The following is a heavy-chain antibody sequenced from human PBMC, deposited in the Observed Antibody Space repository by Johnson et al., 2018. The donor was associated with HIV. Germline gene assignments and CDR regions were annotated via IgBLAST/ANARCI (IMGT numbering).Heavy chain of an antibody. Sequence: VQLVESGGGLVQPGGSLRLSCAASGFTFSSYAMHWVRQAPGKGLEYVSAISSNGGSTYYANSVKGRFTISRDNSKNTLYLQMNSLRAEDTAVYYCAKVGATVVTPRGEAFDIWGQGTMVCVSS. D-gene: IGHD4-23*01. CDR3: AKVGATVVTPRGEAFDI. CDR1: GFTFSSYA. V-gene: IGHV3-64*01. CDR2: ISSNGGST. J-gene: IGHJ3*02.